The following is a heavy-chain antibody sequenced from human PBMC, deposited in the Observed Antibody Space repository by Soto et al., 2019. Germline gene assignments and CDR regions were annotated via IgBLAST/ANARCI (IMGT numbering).Heavy chain of an antibody. Sequence: SETLSLTCTVSGGSISSVGHYWTWIRQPPGKGLEWIGFIYHTGSTYYSPSLRSRLTISVDRSKSQFSLWLNSVTAADTAGYCCARAPGTLRSRNCYYWGQGTLGTGSS. CDR2: IYHTGST. V-gene: IGHV4-31*03. J-gene: IGHJ4*02. CDR1: GGSISSVGHY. D-gene: IGHD1-7*01. CDR3: ARAPGTLRSRNCYY.